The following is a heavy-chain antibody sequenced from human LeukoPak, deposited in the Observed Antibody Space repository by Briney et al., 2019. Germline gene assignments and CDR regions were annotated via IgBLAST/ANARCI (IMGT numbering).Heavy chain of an antibody. CDR1: GYTFTGYY. CDR2: INPNSGGT. Sequence: ASVKVSCKASGYTFTGYYMHWVRQAPGQGLEGMGGINPNSGGTNYAQKFQGRVTMTRDTYISTAYMELSRLRSDDTAVYYCARSNYYGSGQLDYWGQGTLVTVSS. CDR3: ARSNYYGSGQLDY. V-gene: IGHV1-2*02. J-gene: IGHJ4*02. D-gene: IGHD3-10*01.